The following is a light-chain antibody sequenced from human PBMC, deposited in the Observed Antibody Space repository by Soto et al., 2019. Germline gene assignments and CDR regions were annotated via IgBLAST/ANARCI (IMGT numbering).Light chain of an antibody. J-gene: IGKJ2*01. CDR2: GAS. Sequence: EIVLTQSPGTLSLSPGERATLSCRASQSVSSNYLAWYQQKPGQAPRLLIYGASSRATGIPDRFSGSGSGTDFTLTISRLESEDFAVFYCQQYANSPRTFGQGTKLEVK. V-gene: IGKV3-20*01. CDR1: QSVSSNY. CDR3: QQYANSPRT.